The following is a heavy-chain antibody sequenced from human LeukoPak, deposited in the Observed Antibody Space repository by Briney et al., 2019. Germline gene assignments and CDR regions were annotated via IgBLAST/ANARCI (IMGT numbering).Heavy chain of an antibody. J-gene: IGHJ6*03. CDR2: IIPIFGTA. Sequence: ASVKVSCKASGGTFSSYAISWVRQAPGQGLEWMGGIIPIFGTANYAQKFQGRVTITADESTSTAYMELSSLRSEDTAVYYCARGELIAAAGTGYYYYMDVWGKGTTVTVSS. D-gene: IGHD6-13*01. CDR1: GGTFSSYA. CDR3: ARGELIAAAGTGYYYYMDV. V-gene: IGHV1-69*13.